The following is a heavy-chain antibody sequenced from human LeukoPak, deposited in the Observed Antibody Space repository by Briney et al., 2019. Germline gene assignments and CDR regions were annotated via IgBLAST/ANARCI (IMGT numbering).Heavy chain of an antibody. J-gene: IGHJ4*02. V-gene: IGHV3-7*01. Sequence: GGSLRLSCVASGFSFSSYWMAWVRQAPGKGLEWVANIKYDGTHKFYADSVKGRFTISRDNAKNSLFLQMNSLRAEDTAVYFCAREAHTFDYWGQGTLVTVYS. CDR1: GFSFSSYW. CDR3: AREAHTFDY. CDR2: IKYDGTHK.